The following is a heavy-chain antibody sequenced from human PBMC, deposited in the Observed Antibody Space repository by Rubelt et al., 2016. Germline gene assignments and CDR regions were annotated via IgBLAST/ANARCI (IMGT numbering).Heavy chain of an antibody. CDR1: GSTFTRNG. CDR3: ARTGLDCENVVCYDY. J-gene: IGHJ4*02. Sequence: QVQLVQSGAEVKKPGASVKVSCKASGSTFTRNGFSWVRQAPGQGLEWMGWISGYNGNTHYAQKFQGRVTMATDTSTTTAYMELRSLRSDDTTVYYCARTGLDCENVVCYDYWGQGTLVIVSS. CDR2: ISGYNGNT. D-gene: IGHD2-8*01. V-gene: IGHV1-18*01.